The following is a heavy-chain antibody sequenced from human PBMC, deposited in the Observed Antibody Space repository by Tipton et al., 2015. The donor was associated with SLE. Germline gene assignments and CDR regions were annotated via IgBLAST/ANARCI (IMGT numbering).Heavy chain of an antibody. CDR2: IYYSGNT. V-gene: IGHV4-31*03. D-gene: IGHD2-2*02. CDR1: GDSIGSGGYL. Sequence: TLSLTCTVSGDSIGSGGYLWNWIRQHPGKGLEWIGYIYYSGNTYYNPSLKSRVTMSVDTPKNQFSLNLNSVTAADTAVYYCARAATAISPFDYWGQGTLVTVSS. J-gene: IGHJ4*02. CDR3: ARAATAISPFDY.